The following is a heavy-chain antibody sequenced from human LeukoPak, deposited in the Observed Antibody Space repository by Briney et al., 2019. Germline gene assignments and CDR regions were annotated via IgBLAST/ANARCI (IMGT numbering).Heavy chain of an antibody. D-gene: IGHD3-10*01. CDR1: GYTFTSYG. Sequence: ASVKVSCKASGYTFTSYGISWVRQPPEQGLEWMRWISAYNGNTKYAQKLQGRVTMTTDTSTSTAYMELRSLRSDDTAVYFCARGADYGSASYRFDPWGQGTLVTVSS. V-gene: IGHV1-18*01. CDR3: ARGADYGSASYRFDP. CDR2: ISAYNGNT. J-gene: IGHJ5*02.